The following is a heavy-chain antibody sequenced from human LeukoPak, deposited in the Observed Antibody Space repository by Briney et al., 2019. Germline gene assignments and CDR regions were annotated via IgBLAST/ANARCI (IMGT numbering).Heavy chain of an antibody. J-gene: IGHJ5*02. CDR1: GFRFSRYW. Sequence: GGSLRLSCVASGFRFSRYWMHWARQAPGKGLEWVATINLGGSNKYYVDSVMGRFTISRDDARNSLHLQMNSLRVEDTAVYYCTGIDAAWGQGTLVTVSS. D-gene: IGHD3-9*01. CDR2: INLGGSNK. CDR3: TGIDAA. V-gene: IGHV3-7*03.